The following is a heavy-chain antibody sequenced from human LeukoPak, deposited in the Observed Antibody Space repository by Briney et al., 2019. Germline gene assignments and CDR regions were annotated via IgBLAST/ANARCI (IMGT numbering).Heavy chain of an antibody. CDR2: ISGSGGST. Sequence: GVLRLSCAASGFTFSSYAMSWVRQAPGKGLEWVSAISGSGGSTYYADSVKGRFTISRDNSKNTLYLQMNSLRAEDTAVYYCANDGAYDSSGYFMSFNYWGQGTLVTVSS. CDR3: ANDGAYDSSGYFMSFNY. V-gene: IGHV3-23*01. D-gene: IGHD3-22*01. J-gene: IGHJ4*02. CDR1: GFTFSSYA.